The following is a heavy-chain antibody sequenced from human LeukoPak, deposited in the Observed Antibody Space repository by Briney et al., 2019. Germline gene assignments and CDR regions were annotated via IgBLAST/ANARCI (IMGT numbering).Heavy chain of an antibody. CDR1: GGSISSYY. D-gene: IGHD2-15*01. CDR3: ARVPPLGYCSGGSCYSDAFDI. Sequence: SETLSLTCTVSGGSISSYYWSWVRQPPGKGLEWIGYIDYSGNTDYNPSLKSRVTISVDTPKNQFSLTLTSVTAADTAVYYCARVPPLGYCSGGSCYSDAFDIWGQGTMVTVSS. J-gene: IGHJ3*02. CDR2: IDYSGNT. V-gene: IGHV4-59*01.